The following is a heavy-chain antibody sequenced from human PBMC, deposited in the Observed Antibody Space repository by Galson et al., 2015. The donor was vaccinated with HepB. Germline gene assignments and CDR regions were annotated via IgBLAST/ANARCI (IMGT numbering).Heavy chain of an antibody. D-gene: IGHD3-22*01. J-gene: IGHJ3*02. Sequence: SLRLSCAASGFTFSSYSMNWVRQAPGKGLEWVSSISSSSSYIYYADSVKGRFTISRDNAKNSLYLQMNSLRAEDTAVYYCARDPDYYDSSGYPHDAFDIWGQETMVTVSS. CDR2: ISSSSSYI. CDR3: ARDPDYYDSSGYPHDAFDI. CDR1: GFTFSSYS. V-gene: IGHV3-21*01.